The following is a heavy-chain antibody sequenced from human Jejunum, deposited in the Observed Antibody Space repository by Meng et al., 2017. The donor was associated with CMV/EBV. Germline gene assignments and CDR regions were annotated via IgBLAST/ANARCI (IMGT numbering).Heavy chain of an antibody. J-gene: IGHJ4*01. D-gene: IGHD6-19*01. CDR2: ITSDSSYI. CDR1: GFTFSSYS. Sequence: SGFTFSSYSMNWVRQAPGKGLEWVSSITSDSSYIYYADSVKGRFTISRDNAKNSLYLQMNSLRAEDTAVYYCARAGLYGSGLGYWGQGTRVTVSS. CDR3: ARAGLYGSGLGY. V-gene: IGHV3-21*01.